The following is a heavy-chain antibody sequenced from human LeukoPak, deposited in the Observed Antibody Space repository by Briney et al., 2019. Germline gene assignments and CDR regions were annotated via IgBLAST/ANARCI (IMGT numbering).Heavy chain of an antibody. V-gene: IGHV3-66*04. CDR1: GFTVSSNY. J-gene: IGHJ3*02. CDR2: IYSGGST. D-gene: IGHD6-13*01. Sequence: GGSLRLSCAASGFTVSSNYMSWVRQAPGKGLEWVSVIYSGGSTYYADSVKGRFTISRDNSKNTLYLQMNSLRAEDTAVYYCASQYSSSWYGAFGIWGQGTMVTVSS. CDR3: ASQYSSSWYGAFGI.